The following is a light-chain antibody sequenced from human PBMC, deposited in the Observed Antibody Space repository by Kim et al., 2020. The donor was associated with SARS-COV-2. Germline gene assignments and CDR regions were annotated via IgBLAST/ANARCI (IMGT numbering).Light chain of an antibody. Sequence: QSVLTQPPSVSGAPGQRVTISCTGSSSNIGAGYDVHWYQQLPGTAPKLLIYGNSNRPSGVPDRFSGSKSGTSASLAITVLQAEDEADYYCQSYDSSLSVHVFGTGTKVTVL. CDR2: GNS. CDR3: QSYDSSLSVHV. J-gene: IGLJ1*01. CDR1: SSNIGAGYD. V-gene: IGLV1-40*01.